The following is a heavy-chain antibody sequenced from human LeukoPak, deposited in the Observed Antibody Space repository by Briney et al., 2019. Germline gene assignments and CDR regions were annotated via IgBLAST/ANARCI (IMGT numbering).Heavy chain of an antibody. CDR2: ISSSSSYI. D-gene: IGHD2-8*01. Sequence: SGGSLRLSCAASGFTFSGYSMNGGRQAPGKGREWVSSISSSSSYIYYADSVKGRFTISRDNAKNSLYLQMNSLRAEDTAVYYCASPYCTNGVCYGVVDAFDIWGQGTMVTVSS. CDR3: ASPYCTNGVCYGVVDAFDI. V-gene: IGHV3-21*01. J-gene: IGHJ3*02. CDR1: GFTFSGYS.